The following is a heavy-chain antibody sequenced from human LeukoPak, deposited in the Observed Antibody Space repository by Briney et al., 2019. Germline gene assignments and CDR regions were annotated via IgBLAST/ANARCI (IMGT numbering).Heavy chain of an antibody. D-gene: IGHD3-10*01. Sequence: GASVKVSCTASGFTFTSYDINWVQQASGQGLEWMGWMNPNNGNTGYAQKFQGRVTMTRDTSISTAYMELRGLRSEDTAVYYCVRDGEGVAISVNYWFDPWGQGTLVTVSS. CDR3: VRDGEGVAISVNYWFDP. CDR2: MNPNNGNT. CDR1: GFTFTSYD. V-gene: IGHV1-8*01. J-gene: IGHJ5*02.